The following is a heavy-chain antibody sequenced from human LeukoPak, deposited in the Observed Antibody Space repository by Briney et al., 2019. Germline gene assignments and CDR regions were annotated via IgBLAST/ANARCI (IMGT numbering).Heavy chain of an antibody. Sequence: ASVKVSCKASGYTFTGYYMHWVRQAPGQGLEWMGWINPNSGGTNYAQKFQGRVTMTRDTSISTAYMELSRLRSDDTAVYYCARDPTIEYSSSPDAFDIWGQGTMVTVSS. CDR2: INPNSGGT. D-gene: IGHD6-6*01. V-gene: IGHV1-2*02. J-gene: IGHJ3*02. CDR3: ARDPTIEYSSSPDAFDI. CDR1: GYTFTGYY.